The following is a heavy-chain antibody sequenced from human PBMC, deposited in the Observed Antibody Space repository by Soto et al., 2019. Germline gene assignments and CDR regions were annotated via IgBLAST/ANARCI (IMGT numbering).Heavy chain of an antibody. J-gene: IGHJ4*02. D-gene: IGHD6-13*01. CDR2: ITTILGRP. V-gene: IGHV1-69*02. Sequence: QVQLVQSGADVKKPGSSVKVSCRATGGTFNSYTISXXRQAPGQGLEWMGKITTILGRPNYAQKFQGRFTISADKFTSXXXXXXXXXXXXXXAXXXXXXXXXXYGSTWXXANFDYWGQGSLVIVSS. CDR3: XXXXXXYGSTWXXANFDY. CDR1: GGTFNSYT.